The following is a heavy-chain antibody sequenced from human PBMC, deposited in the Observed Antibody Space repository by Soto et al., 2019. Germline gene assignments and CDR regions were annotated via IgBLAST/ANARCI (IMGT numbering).Heavy chain of an antibody. CDR1: GFTFSDYA. CDR3: ARAPGHSVHSSGWQIDH. Sequence: QVHLVESGGGVVQPGRSLRLSCAASGFTFSDYAMYWVRQAPGKGLEWVSVISFDGNIKYYTGSVKGRFTISRDNSKNTLHLQVNSLRTEDTALYYCARAPGHSVHSSGWQIDHWGQGTLVTVSS. V-gene: IGHV3-30-3*01. D-gene: IGHD6-19*01. J-gene: IGHJ4*02. CDR2: ISFDGNIK.